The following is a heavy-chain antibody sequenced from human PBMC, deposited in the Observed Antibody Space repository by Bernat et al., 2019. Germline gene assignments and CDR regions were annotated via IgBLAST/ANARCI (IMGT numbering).Heavy chain of an antibody. CDR2: ISSSSSTI. Sequence: EVQLVESGGGLVQPGGSLRLSCAASGFSFSNYNMNWVRQASGKVREWVSYISSSSSTINYAHSVEGRVTIFRDNAKNSLYLQMKSLKDEDTAVCYCSRDQPIGYWGQGTLVTVSS. J-gene: IGHJ4*02. CDR1: GFSFSNYN. V-gene: IGHV3-48*02. CDR3: SRDQPIGY.